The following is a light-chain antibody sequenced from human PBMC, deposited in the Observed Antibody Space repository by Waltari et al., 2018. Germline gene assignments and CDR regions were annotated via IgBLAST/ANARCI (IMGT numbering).Light chain of an antibody. J-gene: IGLJ1*01. V-gene: IGLV2-8*01. Sequence: QSALTQPPSASGSPGQSVTISCTGTSSDVGGYNYVSWYQQHPGKAPKLMIYEGNERPSGVPDRFSGSKSGNTASLTVSGLQAEDEADYYCSSYAGSNYYVFGTGTKVTVL. CDR3: SSYAGSNYYV. CDR1: SSDVGGYNY. CDR2: EGN.